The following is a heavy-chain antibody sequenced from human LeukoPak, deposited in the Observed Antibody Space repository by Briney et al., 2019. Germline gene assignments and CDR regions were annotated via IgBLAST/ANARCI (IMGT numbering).Heavy chain of an antibody. V-gene: IGHV4-59*11. J-gene: IGHJ4*02. Sequence: PSETLSLTCTVSGGSISSHYWSWIRQPPGKGLEWIGYIYYSGSTNYNPSLKSRVTISVDTSKNQFSLKLSSVTAADTAVYYCARPKVSGWYLGFDYWGQGTLVTVSS. D-gene: IGHD6-19*01. CDR3: ARPKVSGWYLGFDY. CDR2: IYYSGST. CDR1: GGSISSHY.